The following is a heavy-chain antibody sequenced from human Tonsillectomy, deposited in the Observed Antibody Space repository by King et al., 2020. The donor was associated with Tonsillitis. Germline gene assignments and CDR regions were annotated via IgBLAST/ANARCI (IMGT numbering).Heavy chain of an antibody. D-gene: IGHD6-19*01. J-gene: IGHJ6*02. CDR1: GFTFGDYA. CDR2: TRSKVYGGTT. V-gene: IGHV3-49*05. Sequence: VQLVESGGGLVKPGRSLRLSCTGSGFTFGDYAMSWFRQAPGKGLQWVGFTRSKVYGGTTEYAASVKGRFTISRDDSTSIAYLQMTSLKTEDTAVYYCTRVRAAVANYYYNGMDVWGQGTTVTVSS. CDR3: TRVRAAVANYYYNGMDV.